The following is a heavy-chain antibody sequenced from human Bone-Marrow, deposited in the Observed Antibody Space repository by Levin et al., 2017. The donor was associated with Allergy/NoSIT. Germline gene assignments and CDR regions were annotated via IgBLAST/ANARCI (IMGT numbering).Heavy chain of an antibody. Sequence: GGSLRLSCSASGFTFSDYYMHWIRQTPGKGLEWIAYITGSGQTIYYADSVKGRFTISRDNANNSLYLQMNSLRADDAAVYYCAREQGARGWYTVDFWGQGTLVTVSS. CDR1: GFTFSDYY. D-gene: IGHD6-19*01. CDR2: ITGSGQTI. J-gene: IGHJ4*02. V-gene: IGHV3-11*01. CDR3: AREQGARGWYTVDF.